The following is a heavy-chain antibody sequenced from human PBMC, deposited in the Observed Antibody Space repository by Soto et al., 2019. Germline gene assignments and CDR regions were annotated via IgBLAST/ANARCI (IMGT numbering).Heavy chain of an antibody. CDR1: GGSFSGYY. CDR2: INHSGST. Sequence: SETLSLTCAVYGGSFSGYYWSWIRQPPGKGLEWIGEINHSGSTNYNPSLKSRVTISVDTSKNQFSLKLSSVTAADTAVYYCARGRVSFSYPVGIKEYGMDVWGQGTTVTVSS. J-gene: IGHJ6*02. D-gene: IGHD1-20*01. CDR3: ARGRVSFSYPVGIKEYGMDV. V-gene: IGHV4-34*01.